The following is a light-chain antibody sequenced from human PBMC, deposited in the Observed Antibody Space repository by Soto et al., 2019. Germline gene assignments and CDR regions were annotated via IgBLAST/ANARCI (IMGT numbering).Light chain of an antibody. Sequence: DIVLTQSPGTLSLSPGERATLSCRASQSVRNNYFAWYQRKSGQAPRLLIHGASSRASGIPDRFSGSGSGTDFTLTISRLEPEDFAGYYCHQYGSSPLTFGGGTKVEIK. J-gene: IGKJ4*01. CDR3: HQYGSSPLT. CDR2: GAS. CDR1: QSVRNNY. V-gene: IGKV3-20*01.